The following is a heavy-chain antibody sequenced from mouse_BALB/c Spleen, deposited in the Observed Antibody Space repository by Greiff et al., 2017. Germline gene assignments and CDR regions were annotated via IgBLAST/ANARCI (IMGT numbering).Heavy chain of an antibody. V-gene: IGHV5-4*02. Sequence: EVMLVESGGGLVKPGGSLKLSCAASGFTFSDYYMYWVRQTPEKRLEWVATISDGGSYTYYPDSVKGRFTISRDNAKNNLYLEMSSLRSEDTAMYYCARGYYGSSSRVYFDYWGQGTTLTVSS. J-gene: IGHJ2*01. CDR1: GFTFSDYY. CDR3: ARGYYGSSSRVYFDY. CDR2: ISDGGSYT. D-gene: IGHD1-1*01.